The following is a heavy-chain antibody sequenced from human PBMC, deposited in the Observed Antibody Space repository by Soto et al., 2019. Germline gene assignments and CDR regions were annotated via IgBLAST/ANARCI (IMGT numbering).Heavy chain of an antibody. J-gene: IGHJ6*03. V-gene: IGHV3-30*18. CDR1: GFTFSSYG. D-gene: IGHD2-15*01. Sequence: GGSLRLSSAASGFTFSSYGMHWVRQAPGKGLEWVAVISYDGSNKYYTDSMKGRFTISRDNSKNTLYLQMNSLRAEDTAVYYCAKEPWVVAAGVSYYYYVAVWGKGTTVTVSS. CDR2: ISYDGSNK. CDR3: AKEPWVVAAGVSYYYYVAV.